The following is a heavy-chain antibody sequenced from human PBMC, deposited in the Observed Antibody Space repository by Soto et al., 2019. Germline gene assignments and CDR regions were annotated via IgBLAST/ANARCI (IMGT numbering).Heavy chain of an antibody. V-gene: IGHV3-30*03. D-gene: IGHD3-10*01. J-gene: IGHJ3*02. CDR1: GFTLRAYD. CDR2: ICYDGRNK. Sequence: VGSLRLSCAASGFTLRAYDMSWARQAPGKGLEWVALICYDGRNKDYADSVKGRFTISRDNSKNTLYLQMNSLRVEDTAVYYCAGYIYTYGTHSYAFDIWGQGTMVTVSS. CDR3: AGYIYTYGTHSYAFDI.